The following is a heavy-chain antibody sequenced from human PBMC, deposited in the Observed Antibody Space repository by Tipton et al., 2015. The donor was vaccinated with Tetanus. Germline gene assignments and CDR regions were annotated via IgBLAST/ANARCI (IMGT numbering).Heavy chain of an antibody. CDR3: ATPTGNWFAP. Sequence: TLSLTCTASGDSVSGYYWRWIRQPPGKGLEWDGYAYYTGDTNYNPSLKSRVTISVDRAWNQISLKMTSATATATAVYYCATPTGNWFAPGGQGALVSVSS. V-gene: IGHV4-59*02. CDR2: AYYTGDT. J-gene: IGHJ5*02. CDR1: GDSVSGYY.